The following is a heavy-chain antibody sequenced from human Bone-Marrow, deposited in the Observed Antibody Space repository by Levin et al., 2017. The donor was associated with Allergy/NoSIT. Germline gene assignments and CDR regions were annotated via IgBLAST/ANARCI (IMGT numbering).Heavy chain of an antibody. V-gene: IGHV3-33*01. Sequence: GGSLRLSCAASGFTFSSYGMHWVRQAPGKGLEWVAVIWYDGSNKYYADSVKGRFTISRDNSKNTLYLQMNSLRAEDTAVYYCARDPRGYSYGYGDYWGQGTLVTVSS. CDR1: GFTFSSYG. D-gene: IGHD5-18*01. J-gene: IGHJ4*02. CDR2: IWYDGSNK. CDR3: ARDPRGYSYGYGDY.